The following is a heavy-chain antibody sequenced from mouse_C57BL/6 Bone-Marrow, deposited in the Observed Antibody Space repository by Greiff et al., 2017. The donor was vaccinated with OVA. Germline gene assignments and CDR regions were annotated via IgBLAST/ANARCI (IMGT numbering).Heavy chain of an antibody. V-gene: IGHV1-81*01. Sequence: VQRVESGAELARPGASVKLSCKASGYTFTSYGISWVKQRTGQGLEWIGEIYPRSGNTYYNEKFKGKATLTADKSSSTAYMELRSLTSEDSAVDFCARRYYGSSYNAYWGQGTLVTGSA. CDR2: IYPRSGNT. J-gene: IGHJ3*01. CDR3: ARRYYGSSYNAY. CDR1: GYTFTSYG. D-gene: IGHD1-1*01.